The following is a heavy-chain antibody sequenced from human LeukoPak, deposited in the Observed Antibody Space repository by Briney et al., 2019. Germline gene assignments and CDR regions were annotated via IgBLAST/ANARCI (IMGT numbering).Heavy chain of an antibody. CDR2: FDPEDGET. J-gene: IGHJ4*02. Sequence: ASVKVSCKVSGYTLTELSMHWVRQAPGKGLEWMGGFDPEDGETIYAQKFQGRVTMTEDTSTDTAYMELSSLRSEDTAVYYCATEVIVEYYFDYWGQGTLVTVSS. CDR3: ATEVIVEYYFDY. D-gene: IGHD3-22*01. V-gene: IGHV1-24*01. CDR1: GYTLTELS.